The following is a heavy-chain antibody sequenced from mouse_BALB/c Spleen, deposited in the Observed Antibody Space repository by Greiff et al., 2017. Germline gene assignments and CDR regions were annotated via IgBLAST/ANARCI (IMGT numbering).Heavy chain of an antibody. Sequence: EVKLVESGGGLVQPGGSMKLSCVASGFTFSNYWMNWVRQSPEKGLEWVAEIRLKSNNYATHYAESVKGRFTISRDDSKSSVYLQMNNLRAEDTGIYYCTRKGILRLPYFDYWGQGTTLTVSS. CDR2: IRLKSNNYAT. V-gene: IGHV6-6*02. CDR1: GFTFSNYW. J-gene: IGHJ2*01. CDR3: TRKGILRLPYFDY. D-gene: IGHD1-2*01.